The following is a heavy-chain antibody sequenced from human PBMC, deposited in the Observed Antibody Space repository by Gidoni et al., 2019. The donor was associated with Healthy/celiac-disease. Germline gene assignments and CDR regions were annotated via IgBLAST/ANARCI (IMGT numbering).Heavy chain of an antibody. Sequence: QVQLVESGGGVVQPGRSLRLSCAASGFTFSSYGMHWVRQAPGKGLEWVAVRWYDGSNKYYADSVKGRFTISRDNSKNTLYLQMNSLRAEDTAVYYCARVRYCGGDCRFDAFDIWGQGTMVTVSS. CDR3: ARVRYCGGDCRFDAFDI. V-gene: IGHV3-33*01. J-gene: IGHJ3*02. CDR2: RWYDGSNK. CDR1: GFTFSSYG. D-gene: IGHD2-21*01.